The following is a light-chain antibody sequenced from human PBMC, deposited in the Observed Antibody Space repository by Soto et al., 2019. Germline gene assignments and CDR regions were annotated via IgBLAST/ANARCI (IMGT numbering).Light chain of an antibody. Sequence: DIQMTQSPSTLSASVGDRVTITCRASQSISSWLAWYQQKPGKAPTLLIYNASSLESGVPSRFSGSGSGTDFTLTISSLAPDDFATYYCQQYNSYLWTFGQGTKVEIK. V-gene: IGKV1-5*03. CDR2: NAS. CDR1: QSISSW. J-gene: IGKJ1*01. CDR3: QQYNSYLWT.